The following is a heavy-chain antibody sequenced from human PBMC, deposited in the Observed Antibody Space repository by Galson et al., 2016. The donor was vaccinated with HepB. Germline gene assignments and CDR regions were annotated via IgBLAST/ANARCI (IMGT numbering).Heavy chain of an antibody. Sequence: SLRLSCAASGFSFSTYWLHWVRQAPGKGLVWVSYIHKDETTTTYADSVKGRFTISRDNDKNTLYLQMNSLRAEDTAVYYCSRGGYYETFDSWGQGTLVTVSS. CDR3: SRGGYYETFDS. D-gene: IGHD3-22*01. CDR2: IHKDETTT. V-gene: IGHV3-74*03. CDR1: GFSFSTYW. J-gene: IGHJ4*02.